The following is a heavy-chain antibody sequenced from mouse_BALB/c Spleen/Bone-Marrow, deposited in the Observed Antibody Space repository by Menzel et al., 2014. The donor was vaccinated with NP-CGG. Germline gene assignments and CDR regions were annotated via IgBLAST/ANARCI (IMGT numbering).Heavy chain of an antibody. CDR1: GFNIKDTY. Sequence: VQLQQSGAELVKLGASVKLSCTASGFNIKDTYMHWVKQRPEQGLEWIGGIDPANGNTKYDPKFQGKATITADTSSNTAYLQLSSLTSEDTAVYYCARLITTDYWGQGTTLTVSS. J-gene: IGHJ2*01. CDR2: IDPANGNT. D-gene: IGHD2-4*01. V-gene: IGHV14-3*02. CDR3: ARLITTDY.